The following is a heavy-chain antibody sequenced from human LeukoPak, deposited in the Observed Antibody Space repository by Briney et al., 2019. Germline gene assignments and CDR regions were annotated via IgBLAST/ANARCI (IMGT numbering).Heavy chain of an antibody. CDR2: MYTTGST. J-gene: IGHJ3*02. CDR1: GGSISSGSYY. CDR3: ARDRVWFGEINDAFDI. V-gene: IGHV4-61*02. D-gene: IGHD3-10*01. Sequence: KPSQTLSLTCDVSGGSISSGSYYWSWIRQPAGKGLEWIGRMYTTGSTNYNPSLKSRVTISGDTSKNQFSLKLSSVTAADTAVYYCARDRVWFGEINDAFDIWGQGTMVTVSS.